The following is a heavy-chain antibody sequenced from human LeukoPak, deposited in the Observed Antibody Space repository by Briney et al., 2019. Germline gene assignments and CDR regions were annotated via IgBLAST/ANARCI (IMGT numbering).Heavy chain of an antibody. V-gene: IGHV3-30*04. CDR1: GFTFSSYA. Sequence: PGRSLRLSCAASGFTFSSYAMHWVRQAPGKGLEWVAVISYDGSNKYYADSVKGRFTISRDNSKNPLYLQMNSLRAEDTAVYYCAKNRHTVVTGYWFDPWGQGTLVTVSS. D-gene: IGHD4-23*01. CDR3: AKNRHTVVTGYWFDP. J-gene: IGHJ5*02. CDR2: ISYDGSNK.